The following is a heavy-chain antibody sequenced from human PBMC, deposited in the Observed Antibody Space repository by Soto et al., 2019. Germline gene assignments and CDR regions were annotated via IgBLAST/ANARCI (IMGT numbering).Heavy chain of an antibody. V-gene: IGHV4-34*01. D-gene: IGHD6-19*01. CDR1: GGSFSGYY. CDR2: INHSGST. CDR3: ASSEHLYSSGWSGSYGMDV. Sequence: SETLSLTCAVYGGSFSGYYWSWIRQPPGKGLEWIGEINHSGSTNYNPSLKSRVTISVDTSKNQFSLKLSSVTAADTAVYYCASSEHLYSSGWSGSYGMDVWGQGTTVTVSS. J-gene: IGHJ6*02.